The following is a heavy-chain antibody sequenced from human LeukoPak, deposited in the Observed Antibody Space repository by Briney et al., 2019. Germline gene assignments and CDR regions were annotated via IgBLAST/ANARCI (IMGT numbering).Heavy chain of an antibody. CDR2: IDRDDDK. J-gene: IGHJ4*02. D-gene: IGHD3-22*01. CDR1: GFSLSTSGMC. CDR3: ARCGSVRDSSGYDIDY. Sequence: SGPALVKPTQALTLTCTFSGFSLSTSGMCVSWIRQPPGKALEWLALIDRDDDKYYSTSLKTRLTISKDTSQNQVVLTMTNMEHVDTATYHCARCGSVRDSSGYDIDYWGQGTLVTVSS. V-gene: IGHV2-70*01.